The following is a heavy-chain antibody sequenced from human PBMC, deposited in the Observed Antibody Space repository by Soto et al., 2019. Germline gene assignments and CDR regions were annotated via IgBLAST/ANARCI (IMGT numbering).Heavy chain of an antibody. CDR2: SRNKAKRYTT. V-gene: IGHV3-72*01. Sequence: EVQVVESGGGLVQPGGSLRLSCAGSGFTFSDHYMDWVRQAPGKGLEWVGRSRNKAKRYTTEYAASVKGRFTISRDDSQNSLYLQMNSVVAEATAVYYCARIYAAVSNAFDIWGQGTMVTVSS. CDR1: GFTFSDHY. CDR3: ARIYAAVSNAFDI. D-gene: IGHD6-13*01. J-gene: IGHJ3*02.